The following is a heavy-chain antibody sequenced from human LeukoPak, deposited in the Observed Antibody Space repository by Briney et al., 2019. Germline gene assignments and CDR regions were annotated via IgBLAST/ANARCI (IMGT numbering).Heavy chain of an antibody. V-gene: IGHV1-2*02. CDR3: AREEKGYSSPFDY. CDR1: GYTFTDYY. D-gene: IGHD5-12*01. Sequence: ASVKVSCKASGYTFTDYYMHWVRQAPGQGLEWMGWINPNSGDTNYAQKFQGRVTMTRDTSISTAYMELSSLRSDDTAVYYCAREEKGYSSPFDYWGQGTLVTVSS. J-gene: IGHJ4*02. CDR2: INPNSGDT.